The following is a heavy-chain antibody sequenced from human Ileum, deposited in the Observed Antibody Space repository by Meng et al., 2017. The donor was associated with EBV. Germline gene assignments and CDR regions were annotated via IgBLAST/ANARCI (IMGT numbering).Heavy chain of an antibody. CDR1: GGSISSSNW. D-gene: IGHD3-22*01. V-gene: IGHV4-4*02. Sequence: QVQLRESGPGVVEPSGTLSLTCAVSGGSISSSNWWSWVRQAPGKGLEWIGEIHHTESTNYNPSLKSRVTISVDKSKNQFSLKLSSVTAADTAVYYCARESYSDSSGYYSLDYWGQGSLVTVSS. CDR2: IHHTEST. J-gene: IGHJ4*02. CDR3: ARESYSDSSGYYSLDY.